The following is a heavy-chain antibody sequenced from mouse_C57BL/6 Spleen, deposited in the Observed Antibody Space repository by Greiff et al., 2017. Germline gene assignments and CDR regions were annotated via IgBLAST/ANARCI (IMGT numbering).Heavy chain of an antibody. CDR3: ARSYGYHYAMDY. D-gene: IGHD2-2*01. J-gene: IGHJ4*01. CDR2: IDPSDSYT. V-gene: IGHV1-69*01. Sequence: QVQLQQPGAELVMPGASVKLSCKASGYSFTSYWMHWVKQRPGQGLEWIGEIDPSDSYTNYNQKFKGKSTLTVDKSSSTAYMQLSSLTSEDSAVYYCARSYGYHYAMDYWGQGTSVTVSS. CDR1: GYSFTSYW.